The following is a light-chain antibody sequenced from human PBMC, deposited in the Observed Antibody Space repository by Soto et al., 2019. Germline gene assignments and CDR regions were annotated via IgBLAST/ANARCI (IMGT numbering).Light chain of an antibody. CDR1: QSIRSTH. CDR3: QQYDSPPYT. CDR2: LSS. J-gene: IGKJ2*01. Sequence: VWTQSPGTLSLSPGERATLSCSASQSIRSTHLAWYQQKPGQSPRLLIYLSSSRATGIPDRFSGSGSGTDFTLSISRLEPEDFAVYYCQQYDSPPYTFGQGTKLEIK. V-gene: IGKV3-20*01.